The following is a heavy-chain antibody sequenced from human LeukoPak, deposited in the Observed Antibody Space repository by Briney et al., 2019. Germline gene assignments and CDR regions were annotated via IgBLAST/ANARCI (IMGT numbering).Heavy chain of an antibody. CDR3: AKMLEEVRGVIGYYFDY. D-gene: IGHD3-10*01. CDR1: GFTFSSYA. CDR2: ISGSGGST. J-gene: IGHJ4*02. Sequence: PGGSLRLSCAASGFTFSSYAMSWVRQAPGKGLEWVSAISGSGGSTYYADSVKGRFTISRDNSKNTLYLQMNSLRAEDTAVYYCAKMLEEVRGVIGYYFDYWGQGTLVTVSS. V-gene: IGHV3-23*01.